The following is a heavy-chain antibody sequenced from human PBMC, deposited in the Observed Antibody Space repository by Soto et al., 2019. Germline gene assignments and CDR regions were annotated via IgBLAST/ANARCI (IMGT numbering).Heavy chain of an antibody. D-gene: IGHD2-8*01. Sequence: ASVKVSCKASGYSFTDYHIHWVRQAPGQGLEWLGRINPKSGGTSTAQKFQGWVTMTTDTSISTASMELTRLTSDDTAIYYCARGDSTDCSNGVCYFFYNHDMDVWGQGTTVTVSS. CDR1: GYSFTDYH. CDR3: ARGDSTDCSNGVCYFFYNHDMDV. CDR2: INPKSGGT. V-gene: IGHV1-2*04. J-gene: IGHJ6*02.